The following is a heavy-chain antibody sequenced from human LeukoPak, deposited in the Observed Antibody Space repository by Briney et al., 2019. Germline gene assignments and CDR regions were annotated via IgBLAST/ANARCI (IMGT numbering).Heavy chain of an antibody. Sequence: PSETLSLTCAVSGGSISSGGYSWSWIRQPPGKGLEWIGYIYHSGSTYYNPSLKSRVTISVDTSKNQFSLKLSSVTAADTAVYYCARDLSVMPDYAAAFDIWGQGTMVTVSS. D-gene: IGHD4-17*01. CDR2: IYHSGST. J-gene: IGHJ3*02. CDR3: ARDLSVMPDYAAAFDI. CDR1: GGSISSGGYS. V-gene: IGHV4-30-2*01.